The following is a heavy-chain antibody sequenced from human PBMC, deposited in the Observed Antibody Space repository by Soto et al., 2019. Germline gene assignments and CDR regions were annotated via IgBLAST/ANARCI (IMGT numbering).Heavy chain of an antibody. CDR3: ARASPVVTDV. CDR1: GGSISSGDYY. CDR2: IYYSGST. V-gene: IGHV4-30-4*01. Sequence: QVQLQESGPGLVKPSQTLSLTCTVSGGSISSGDYYWSWIRQPPGKGLEWIGYIYYSGSTYYNPSLKSRVTISXXXXXXXXXXXXSSVTAADTAVYYCARASPVVTDVW. D-gene: IGHD5-18*01. J-gene: IGHJ6*01.